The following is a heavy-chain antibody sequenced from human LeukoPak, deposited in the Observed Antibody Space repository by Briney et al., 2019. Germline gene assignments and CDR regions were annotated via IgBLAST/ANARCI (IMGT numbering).Heavy chain of an antibody. CDR2: INPNSGGT. V-gene: IGHV1-2*02. J-gene: IGHJ4*01. Sequence: ASVKVSCKASGYTFSDYYLHWVRQAPGQGLEWMGWINPNSGGTNFAQKFRGRVTMTRDRSITTAYMELTRLKSDDTAVYYCARGGVRTAASSLGYWGQGTLVTVSS. CDR1: GYTFSDYY. CDR3: ARGGVRTAASSLGY. D-gene: IGHD6-13*01.